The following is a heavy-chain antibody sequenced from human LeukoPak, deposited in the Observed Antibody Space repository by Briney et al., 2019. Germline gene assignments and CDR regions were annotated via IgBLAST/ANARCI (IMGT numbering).Heavy chain of an antibody. J-gene: IGHJ4*02. D-gene: IGHD5-18*01. Sequence: SETLSLTCAVSGYSISSGYYWGWIRQPPGKGLEWIGSIYHSGSTYYNPSLKSRVTISVDTSKNQFSLKLSSVTAADTAVYYCARASSDDTAMATPFPYWGQGTLVTVSS. CDR3: ARASSDDTAMATPFPY. CDR1: GYSISSGYY. V-gene: IGHV4-38-2*01. CDR2: IYHSGST.